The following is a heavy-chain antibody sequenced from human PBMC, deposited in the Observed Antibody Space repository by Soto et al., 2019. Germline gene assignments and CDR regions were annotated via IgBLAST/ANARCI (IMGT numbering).Heavy chain of an antibody. CDR2: ISSSSTYI. CDR3: ARGHGKGIYRSGWSPQL. D-gene: IGHD6-13*01. V-gene: IGHV3-21*01. CDR1: GFTFSNYI. J-gene: IGHJ4*02. Sequence: PGGSLRLSCAASGFTFSNYIMSWVRQAPGKGLEWVSSISSSSTYIYYADSVKGRFTISRDNANNSLFLQVNSLRTDDTALYFCARGHGKGIYRSGWSPQLWGQGTLVTVSS.